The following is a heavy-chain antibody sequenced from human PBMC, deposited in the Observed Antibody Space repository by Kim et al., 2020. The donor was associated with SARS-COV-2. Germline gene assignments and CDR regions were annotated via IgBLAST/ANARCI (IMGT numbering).Heavy chain of an antibody. J-gene: IGHJ1*01. CDR3: ATVVFYYDAGYFKN. V-gene: IGHV3-66*01. Sequence: ADSVKGRLVISRNHSKNTLYLQMDSLRAEDTAVYYCATVVFYYDAGYFKNWGQGTLVIVSS. D-gene: IGHD3-22*01.